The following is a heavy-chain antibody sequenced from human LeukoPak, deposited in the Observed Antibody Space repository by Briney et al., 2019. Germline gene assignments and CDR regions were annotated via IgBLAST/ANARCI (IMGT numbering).Heavy chain of an antibody. J-gene: IGHJ4*02. Sequence: SGGSLRLSCAASGFTFSRYWMHWVRQDPGKGLEWVANIKQDGSEKYYVDSVKGRFTISRDNAKNSLYLQMNSLRAEDTAVYYCARGSGWYFYWGQGTLVTVSS. CDR3: ARGSGWYFY. D-gene: IGHD6-19*01. CDR1: GFTFSRYW. CDR2: IKQDGSEK. V-gene: IGHV3-7*01.